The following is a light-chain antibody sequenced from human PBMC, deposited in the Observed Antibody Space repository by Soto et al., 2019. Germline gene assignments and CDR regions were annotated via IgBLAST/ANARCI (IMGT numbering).Light chain of an antibody. CDR1: SSDVGGYNY. Sequence: QSALTQPASVSGSPGQSITICCTGTSSDVGGYNYVSWYQQHPGKAPKLMIYDVRNRPSGVSNRFSGSKSVNTASLTISGLQAEDEADYYCSSYTTISTYVFGTGTKLTVL. J-gene: IGLJ1*01. V-gene: IGLV2-14*01. CDR2: DVR. CDR3: SSYTTISTYV.